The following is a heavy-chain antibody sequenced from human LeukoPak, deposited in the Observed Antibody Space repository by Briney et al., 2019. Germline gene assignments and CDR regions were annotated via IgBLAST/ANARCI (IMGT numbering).Heavy chain of an antibody. CDR2: IFYSGST. Sequence: SETLSLTCTVSGGSISSSTYYWGWIRQPPGKGLEWIGSIFYSGSTYYNPSLKRCVTISVDTSKDQFSLKLSSVTAADTAVYYCARHSSLTTVTFDYWVEGTLVTVSS. J-gene: IGHJ4*02. V-gene: IGHV4-39*01. D-gene: IGHD4-17*01. CDR3: ARHSSLTTVTFDY. CDR1: GGSISSSTYY.